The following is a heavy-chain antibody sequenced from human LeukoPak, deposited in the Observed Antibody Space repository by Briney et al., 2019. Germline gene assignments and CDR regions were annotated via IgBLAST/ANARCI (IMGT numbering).Heavy chain of an antibody. CDR1: GGSISSYY. D-gene: IGHD6-19*01. Sequence: SETLSLTCTVSGGSISSYYWSWIRQPPGKGLEWIGYSYYSGSTNYNPSLKSRVNISVDTSKNQFSLKLSSVTAADTAVYYCARDRDSSGWNYFDYWGQGTLVTVSS. J-gene: IGHJ4*02. V-gene: IGHV4-59*01. CDR3: ARDRDSSGWNYFDY. CDR2: SYYSGST.